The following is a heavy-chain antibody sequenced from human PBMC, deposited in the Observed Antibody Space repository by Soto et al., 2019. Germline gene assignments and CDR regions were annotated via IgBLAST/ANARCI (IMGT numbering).Heavy chain of an antibody. D-gene: IGHD3-22*01. CDR2: IYSGGST. CDR3: PRAPGSSGYADYFDY. V-gene: IGHV3-53*01. J-gene: IGHJ4*02. CDR1: GFTVSSSY. Sequence: EVQLVESGGSLIQPGGSLRLSCAASGFTVSSSYMSWLRQAPGRELEWVLVIYSGGSTYYADSVKGRFTISRDNSKNTLYLQMNSLRAEDPAVYYCPRAPGSSGYADYFDYWGQRTLVTVSS.